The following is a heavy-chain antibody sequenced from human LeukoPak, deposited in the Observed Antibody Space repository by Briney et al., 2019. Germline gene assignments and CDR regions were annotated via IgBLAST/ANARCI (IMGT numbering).Heavy chain of an antibody. CDR3: TTDPIHCSSTSCSEVEDY. V-gene: IGHV3-15*01. CDR1: GFTFSNAW. CDR2: IKSKTDGGTT. D-gene: IGHD2-2*01. J-gene: IGHJ4*02. Sequence: PGGSLRLSCAASGFTFSNAWMSWVRQAPGKGLEWVGRIKSKTDGGTTDYAAPVKGRFTISRDDSKNTLYLQMNSLKTEGTAVYYCTTDPIHCSSTSCSEVEDYWGQGTLVTVSS.